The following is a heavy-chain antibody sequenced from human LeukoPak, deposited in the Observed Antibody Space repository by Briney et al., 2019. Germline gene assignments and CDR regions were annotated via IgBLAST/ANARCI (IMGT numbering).Heavy chain of an antibody. V-gene: IGHV7-4-1*02. CDR3: ARDYTLTLGTTTYFQH. CDR1: GYIFDIYA. J-gene: IGHJ1*01. CDR2: IETNTGNP. Sequence: ASVKVSCKASGYIFDIYALIWVRQAPGQGLELMGGIETNTGNPTYAQGFTGRFVFSLDKSVSTAYLQISSLKAEDTAVYYCARDYTLTLGTTTYFQHWGQGTLVTVSS. D-gene: IGHD1-7*01.